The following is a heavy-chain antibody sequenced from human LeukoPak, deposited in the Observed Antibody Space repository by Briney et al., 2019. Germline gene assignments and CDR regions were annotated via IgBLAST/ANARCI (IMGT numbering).Heavy chain of an antibody. Sequence: ASVKVSCKVSGYTLTELSMHWVRQAPGKGLEWMGGFDPEDGETIYAQKFQGRVIMTEDTSTDTAYMELSSLRSEDTAVYYCATVLKSSGWYPVDYWGQGTLVTVSS. CDR1: GYTLTELS. J-gene: IGHJ4*02. CDR3: ATVLKSSGWYPVDY. D-gene: IGHD6-19*01. CDR2: FDPEDGET. V-gene: IGHV1-24*01.